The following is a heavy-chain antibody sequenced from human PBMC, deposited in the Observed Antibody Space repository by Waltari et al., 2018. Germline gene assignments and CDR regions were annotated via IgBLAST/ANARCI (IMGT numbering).Heavy chain of an antibody. CDR3: ARADTSTSYFYYYMDV. J-gene: IGHJ6*03. CDR2: IHYSGSN. CDR1: GGSTSTYY. D-gene: IGHD1-26*01. V-gene: IGHV4-59*01. Sequence: QVQLQESGPGLVKPSETLSLTCTVSGGSTSTYYWSWVRQSPGKGLEWIGYIHYSGSNVYNPSRRSRVAISLDTPNNQFSLRLRSVTATDAAIYYCARADTSTSYFYYYMDVWGKGTTVTVSS.